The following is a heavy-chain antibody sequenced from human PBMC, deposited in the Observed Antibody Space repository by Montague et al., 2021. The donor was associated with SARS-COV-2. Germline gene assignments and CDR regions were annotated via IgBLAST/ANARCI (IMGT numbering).Heavy chain of an antibody. CDR2: INHSGST. Sequence: SETLSLTCAVYGGSFSGYYWSWFRQPPGKGLEWIGEINHSGSTNYNPSLKSRVTISVDTSKNQFSLKLSSVTAADTAVYYCAIPMVRGFSRAFDIWGQGTMVTVSS. J-gene: IGHJ3*02. CDR1: GGSFSGYY. D-gene: IGHD3-10*01. CDR3: AIPMVRGFSRAFDI. V-gene: IGHV4-34*01.